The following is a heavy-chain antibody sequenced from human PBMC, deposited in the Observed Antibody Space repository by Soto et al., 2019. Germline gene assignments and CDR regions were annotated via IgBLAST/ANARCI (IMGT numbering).Heavy chain of an antibody. D-gene: IGHD3-10*01. J-gene: IGHJ4*02. Sequence: QVQLVQSGADVKKPGSSVKVSCQASGVTFSSETLGWVRQAPGQGLGWVGGIIPLFGTASYAQQFQGRVTITADESTSAVYMVLSSLRSDAAAVYFCVTELGENHGSHFDAWGQGTLVTVSS. CDR2: IIPLFGTA. CDR1: GVTFSSET. CDR3: VTELGENHGSHFDA. V-gene: IGHV1-69*01.